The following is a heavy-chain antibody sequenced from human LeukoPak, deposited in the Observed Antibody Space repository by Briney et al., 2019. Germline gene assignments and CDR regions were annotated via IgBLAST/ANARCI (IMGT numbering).Heavy chain of an antibody. CDR1: GGSISSYY. D-gene: IGHD3-16*02. CDR3: ARELNYDYVWGSYRHTSFDY. J-gene: IGHJ4*02. CDR2: IYTSGST. V-gene: IGHV4-4*07. Sequence: PSETLSLTCTVSGGSISSYYWSWIRQPAGKGLEWIGRIYTSGSTNYNPSLKSRVTMPVDTSKNQFSLKLSSVTAADTAVYYCARELNYDYVWGSYRHTSFDYWGQGTLVTVSS.